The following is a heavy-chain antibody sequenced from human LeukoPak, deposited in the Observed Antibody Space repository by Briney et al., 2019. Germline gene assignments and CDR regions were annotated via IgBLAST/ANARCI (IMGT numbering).Heavy chain of an antibody. J-gene: IGHJ6*01. Sequence: ASVKVSCKASGGTFSSYAISWVRQAPGQGLEWMGGIIPIFGTANCAQKFQGRVTITADESTSTAYMELSSLRSEETGVRYCVRARTVGDVYILDLCARGQRTPVTVSS. D-gene: IGHD5-24*01. CDR2: IIPIFGTA. CDR3: VRARTVGDVYILDLCA. V-gene: IGHV1-69*13. CDR1: GGTFSSYA.